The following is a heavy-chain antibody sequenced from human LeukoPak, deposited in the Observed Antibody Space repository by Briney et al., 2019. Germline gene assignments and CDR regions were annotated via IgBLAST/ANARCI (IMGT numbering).Heavy chain of an antibody. CDR1: GGSISSGGYY. CDR2: IYYSGST. Sequence: SETLSLTCTVSGGSISSGGYYWSWIRQHPGTGLEWLGYIYYSGSTYYNPSLKSRVTISVDTSKNQFSLKLSSVTAADTAVYYCARVVGGKTKYYFDYWGQGTLVTVSS. CDR3: ARVVGGKTKYYFDY. D-gene: IGHD2-15*01. V-gene: IGHV4-31*03. J-gene: IGHJ4*02.